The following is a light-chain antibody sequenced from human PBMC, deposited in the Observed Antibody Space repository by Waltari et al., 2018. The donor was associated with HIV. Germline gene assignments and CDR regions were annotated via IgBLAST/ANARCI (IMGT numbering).Light chain of an antibody. Sequence: QTVVTQEPSFSVSPGGTVTLTCGLRSGSVSPSSYPSWYQQTPGQAPRTLIYSTNTRSSGVPDRFSGSILGNKAALTITGAQADDESDYYCVLYMGSGICVFGGGTKLTVL. CDR2: STN. CDR1: SGSVSPSSY. CDR3: VLYMGSGICV. V-gene: IGLV8-61*01. J-gene: IGLJ2*01.